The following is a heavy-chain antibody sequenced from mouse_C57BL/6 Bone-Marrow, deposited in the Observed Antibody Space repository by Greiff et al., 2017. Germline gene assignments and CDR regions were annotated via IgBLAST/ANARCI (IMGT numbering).Heavy chain of an antibody. D-gene: IGHD6-1*01. Sequence: EVQRVESGAELVRPGASVKLSCTASGFNIKDDYMHWVKQRPEQGLEWIGWIDPENGDTEYASKFQGKATITADTSSNTAYLQLSSLTSEDTAVYYCSTGPRFADWGQGTLVTVSA. V-gene: IGHV14-4*01. CDR1: GFNIKDDY. J-gene: IGHJ3*01. CDR2: IDPENGDT. CDR3: STGPRFAD.